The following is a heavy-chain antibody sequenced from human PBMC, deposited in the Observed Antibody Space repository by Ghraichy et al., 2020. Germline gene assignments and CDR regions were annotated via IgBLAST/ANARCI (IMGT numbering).Heavy chain of an antibody. CDR3: ARDAALGFCSRTSCSLDY. CDR2: ISYDGSNK. CDR1: GFTFSPHG. J-gene: IGHJ4*02. D-gene: IGHD2-2*01. Sequence: GESLNISCAASGFTFSPHGMHWVRQAPAKGLEWVAVISYDGSNKYYADSVKGRFTISRDNSEKLLYLQMNSLRTEDTAVYYCARDAALGFCSRTSCSLDYWGQGILVTVSS. V-gene: IGHV3-30*03.